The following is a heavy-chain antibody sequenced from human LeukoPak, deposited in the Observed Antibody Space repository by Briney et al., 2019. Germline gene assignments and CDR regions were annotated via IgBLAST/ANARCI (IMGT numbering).Heavy chain of an antibody. CDR2: ISSSGSTI. CDR3: AREEQWLWGEFDY. V-gene: IGHV3-48*04. J-gene: IGHJ4*02. Sequence: GGSLRLSCAASGFTFSSYSMNWVRQAPGKGLEWVSYISSSGSTIYYADSVKGRFTISRDNAKNSLYLQMNSLRAEDTAVYYCAREEQWLWGEFDYWGQGTLVTVSS. D-gene: IGHD6-19*01. CDR1: GFTFSSYS.